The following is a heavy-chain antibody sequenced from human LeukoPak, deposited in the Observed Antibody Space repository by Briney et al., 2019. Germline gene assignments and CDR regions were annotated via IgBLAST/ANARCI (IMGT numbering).Heavy chain of an antibody. CDR1: GGSISSYY. V-gene: IGHV4-59*01. CDR2: IYYSGST. J-gene: IGHJ5*02. CDR3: ARVQYSSSWYRGKFDP. D-gene: IGHD6-13*01. Sequence: SETLSLTCTVSGGSISSYYWSWIRQPPGKGLEWIGYIYYSGSTNYNPSLKSRVTISVDTSKNQFSLKLSSVTAADTAVYYCARVQYSSSWYRGKFDPWGQGTLVTVSS.